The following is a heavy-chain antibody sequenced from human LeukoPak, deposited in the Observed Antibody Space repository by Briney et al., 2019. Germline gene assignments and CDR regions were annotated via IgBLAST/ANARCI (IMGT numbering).Heavy chain of an antibody. CDR3: ARHRGYCSSTSCFRGWFDP. Sequence: SETLSLTCTVSGGSLSSSSYYWGWIRQPPGKGLEWIGSIYYSGSTYYNPSLKSRVTISVDTSKNQFSLKLSSVTAADTAVYYCARHRGYCSSTSCFRGWFDPWGQGTLVTVSS. D-gene: IGHD2-2*03. CDR1: GGSLSSSSYY. V-gene: IGHV4-39*01. J-gene: IGHJ5*02. CDR2: IYYSGST.